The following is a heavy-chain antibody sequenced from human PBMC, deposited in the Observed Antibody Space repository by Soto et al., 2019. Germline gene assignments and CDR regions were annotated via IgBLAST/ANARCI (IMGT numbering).Heavy chain of an antibody. D-gene: IGHD1-1*01. V-gene: IGHV1-8*01. CDR1: GYTFTSYD. CDR2: MNPNTGNS. Sequence: ASVNVSCKASGYTFTSYDIYWVRQATGQGLEWMGWMNPNTGNSGYAQKFQGRVTMTSDTSISTAHMELSSLRSEDTAVYYCARRAETNGWNGFGADKYYFDFWGQGTLVTVPQ. J-gene: IGHJ4*02. CDR3: ARRAETNGWNGFGADKYYFDF.